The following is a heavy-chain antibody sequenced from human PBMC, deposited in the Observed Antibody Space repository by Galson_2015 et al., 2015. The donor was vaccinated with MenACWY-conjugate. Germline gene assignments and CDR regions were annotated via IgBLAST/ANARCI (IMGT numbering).Heavy chain of an antibody. Sequence: SLRLSCAASGFIFNTYWMHWVRHAPGKGLVWVSRINPGGSSTTYADSVKDRSTISRDNAKNTLYLQMKSLRPEDTAVFYCAKSRGASFYFDSWGQGTLVTVSS. CDR2: INPGGSST. CDR1: GFIFNTYW. J-gene: IGHJ4*02. CDR3: AKSRGASFYFDS. V-gene: IGHV3-74*01. D-gene: IGHD1-26*01.